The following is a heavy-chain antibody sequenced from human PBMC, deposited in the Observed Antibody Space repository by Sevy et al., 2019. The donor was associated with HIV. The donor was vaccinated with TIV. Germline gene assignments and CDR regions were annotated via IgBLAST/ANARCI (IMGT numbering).Heavy chain of an antibody. CDR1: GFTFSSYW. V-gene: IGHV3-7*01. Sequence: GGSPRLSCAASGFTFSSYWMSWVRQAPGKGLEWVANIKQDGSEKYYVDSVKGRFTISRDNAKNSLYLQMNSLRAEDTAVYYCASNVNYYDSSGYYYYYYGMDVWGQGTTVTVSS. D-gene: IGHD3-22*01. CDR2: IKQDGSEK. CDR3: ASNVNYYDSSGYYYYYYGMDV. J-gene: IGHJ6*02.